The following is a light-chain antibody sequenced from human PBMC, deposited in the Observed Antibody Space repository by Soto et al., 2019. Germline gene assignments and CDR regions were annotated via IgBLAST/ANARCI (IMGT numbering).Light chain of an antibody. Sequence: EIVLTQSPGTLSLSPGERAPFSCRASQSVSSSYIAWYQQKRGQAPRRLIYGASIRATGIPDRFCGSGSGTDFSLTINRLEPEDFAVYYCQQYETSPRTFGQGTKVDIK. J-gene: IGKJ1*01. V-gene: IGKV3-20*01. CDR3: QQYETSPRT. CDR1: QSVSSSY. CDR2: GAS.